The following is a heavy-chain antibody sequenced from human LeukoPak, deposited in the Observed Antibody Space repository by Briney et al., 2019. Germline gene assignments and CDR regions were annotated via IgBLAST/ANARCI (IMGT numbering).Heavy chain of an antibody. CDR1: GFTFSSYA. V-gene: IGHV3-7*03. J-gene: IGHJ6*02. Sequence: GGSLRLSCAASGFTFSSYAMSWVRQAPGKGLEWVANIKQDGSEKYYVDSVKGRFTISRDNAKNSLYLQMNSLRAEDTAVYYCARDREAQGFRQHYYYYGMDVWGQGTTVTVSS. CDR3: ARDREAQGFRQHYYYYGMDV. CDR2: IKQDGSEK. D-gene: IGHD1-26*01.